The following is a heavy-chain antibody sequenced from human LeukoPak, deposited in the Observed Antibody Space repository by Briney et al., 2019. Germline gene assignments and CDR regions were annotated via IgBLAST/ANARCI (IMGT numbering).Heavy chain of an antibody. Sequence: SETLSLTCTVSGGSISSGYYYWSWIRQPPGKGLEWIGYIYYSGSTYYNPSLKSRVTISVDTSKNQFSLKLSSVTAADTAVYYCARVDSSGWYVEGWGQGTLVTVSS. CDR3: ARVDSSGWYVEG. CDR1: GGSISSGYYY. D-gene: IGHD6-19*01. J-gene: IGHJ4*02. CDR2: IYYSGST. V-gene: IGHV4-30-4*01.